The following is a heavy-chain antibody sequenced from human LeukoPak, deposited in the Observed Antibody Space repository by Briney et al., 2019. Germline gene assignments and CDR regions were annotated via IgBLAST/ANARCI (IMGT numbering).Heavy chain of an antibody. CDR2: ITPNSGSK. V-gene: IGHV1-2*02. D-gene: IGHD3-10*01. J-gene: IGHJ5*02. CDR3: ERDDMVRGVIIPHNWFDP. Sequence: GASVKLSCTASGYTFTDYYMHWVRQAPGQGLEWMGWITPNSGSKNYAQKFQSRDTMTRETSISTAYMELSRLRSDDTAVYYCERDDMVRGVIIPHNWFDPWGQGTLVTVSS. CDR1: GYTFTDYY.